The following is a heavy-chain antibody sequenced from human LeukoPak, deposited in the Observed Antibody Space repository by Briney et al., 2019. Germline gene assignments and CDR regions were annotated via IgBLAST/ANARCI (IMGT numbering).Heavy chain of an antibody. Sequence: SETLSLTCTVSGGSISSYYWSWIRQPPGKGLEWIGYIYYSGSTNYNPSLKSRVTISVDTSKNQFSLKLSSVTAADTAVYYCARDVPGGYSSREDAFDIWGQGTMVTVSS. CDR2: IYYSGST. CDR1: GGSISSYY. CDR3: ARDVPGGYSSREDAFDI. J-gene: IGHJ3*02. D-gene: IGHD6-13*01. V-gene: IGHV4-59*12.